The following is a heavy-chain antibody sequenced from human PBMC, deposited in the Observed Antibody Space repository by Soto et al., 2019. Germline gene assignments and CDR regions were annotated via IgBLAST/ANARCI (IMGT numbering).Heavy chain of an antibody. CDR2: ISGSGGST. V-gene: IGHV3-23*01. Sequence: VQLLESGGGLVQPGGSLRLSCAASGFTFSSYAMSWVRQAPGKGLEWVSAISGSGGSTYYADSVKGRFTISRDNSKNTLYLQMNSLRAEDTAVYYCAKDGHCSSTSCYDLDYWGQGTLVTVSS. CDR1: GFTFSSYA. CDR3: AKDGHCSSTSCYDLDY. D-gene: IGHD2-2*01. J-gene: IGHJ4*02.